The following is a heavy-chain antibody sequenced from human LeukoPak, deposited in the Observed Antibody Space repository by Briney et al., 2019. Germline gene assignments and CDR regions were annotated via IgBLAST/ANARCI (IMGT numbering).Heavy chain of an antibody. Sequence: SETLSLTCAVSGYSISSGYYWGWIRQPPGKGLEWIGSIYHSGSTYYNPSLKSRVTISVATSKNQFSLKLSSVTAADTAVYYCARQSSRDQIYDFWSGYYTRWFDPWGQGTLVTVSS. V-gene: IGHV4-38-2*01. CDR1: GYSISSGYY. CDR2: IYHSGST. CDR3: ARQSSRDQIYDFWSGYYTRWFDP. D-gene: IGHD3-3*01. J-gene: IGHJ5*02.